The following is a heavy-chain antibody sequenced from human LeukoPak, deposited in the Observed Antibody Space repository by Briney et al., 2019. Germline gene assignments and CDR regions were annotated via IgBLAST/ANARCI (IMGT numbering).Heavy chain of an antibody. Sequence: PSETLSLTCTVSGGSINNYYWSWIRQPPGKGLEWIGYIYYRGSTNYNPSLKSRVTFSVDTSKNQFSLKLNSVTAADTAVYYCARGGDYGDLRYFDYWGQGTLVVVPS. J-gene: IGHJ4*02. CDR1: GGSINNYY. D-gene: IGHD4-17*01. CDR2: IYYRGST. CDR3: ARGGDYGDLRYFDY. V-gene: IGHV4-59*01.